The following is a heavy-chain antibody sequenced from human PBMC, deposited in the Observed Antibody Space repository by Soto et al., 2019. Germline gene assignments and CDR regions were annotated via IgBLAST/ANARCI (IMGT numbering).Heavy chain of an antibody. D-gene: IGHD2-8*01. CDR3: PTNVRFSTSPGYH. V-gene: IGHV3-23*01. Sequence: EAQLLESGGGLVQPGESLRLSCTDSTLTFASHAMTWVRQSPGRGLEWVSATGGRGERTYYADSVKGLFTISRDNSENTVYLQMSSLRPEDTSVYYCPTNVRFSTSPGYHWGQGILVTVSS. CDR1: TLTFASHA. J-gene: IGHJ5*02. CDR2: TGGRGERT.